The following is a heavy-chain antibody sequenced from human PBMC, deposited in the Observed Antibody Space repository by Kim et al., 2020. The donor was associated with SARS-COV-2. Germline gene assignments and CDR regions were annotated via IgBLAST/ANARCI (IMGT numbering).Heavy chain of an antibody. CDR2: IYYSGST. Sequence: SETLSLTCTVYGGSISSSSYYWGWIRQPPGKGLEWIGSIYYSGSTYYNPSLKSRVTISVDTSKNQFSLKLSSVTAADTAVYYCARLRGGLRFLDPIDYWGQGTLVTVSS. CDR3: ARLRGGLRFLDPIDY. V-gene: IGHV4-39*01. CDR1: GGSISSSSYY. D-gene: IGHD3-3*01. J-gene: IGHJ4*02.